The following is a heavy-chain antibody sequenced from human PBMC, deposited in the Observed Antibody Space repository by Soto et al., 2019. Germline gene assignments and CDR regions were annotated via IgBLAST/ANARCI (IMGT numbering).Heavy chain of an antibody. D-gene: IGHD3-22*01. CDR3: ARGSLPYYYDSSGYHAQYFDY. CDR1: GGSISSYY. V-gene: IGHV4-59*01. CDR2: IYYSGST. Sequence: SETLSHTCTVSGGSISSYYWSWIRQPPGKGLEWIGYIYYSGSTNYNPSLKSRVTISVDTSKNQFSLKLSSVTAADTAVYYCARGSLPYYYDSSGYHAQYFDYWGQGTLVTVSS. J-gene: IGHJ4*02.